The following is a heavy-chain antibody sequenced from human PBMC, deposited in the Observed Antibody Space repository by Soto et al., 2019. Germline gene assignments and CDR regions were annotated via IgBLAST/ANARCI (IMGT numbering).Heavy chain of an antibody. J-gene: IGHJ4*02. D-gene: IGHD6-19*01. V-gene: IGHV2-5*02. CDR2: MYWDDDK. Sequence: QITLKESGPTLVKPTQTLTLTCTFSGFALSSTRMAVGWIRQPPGKALEWLELMYWDDDKRYSPFLKSRLTITKDTSKNQVVRTMSHIDPVDTARYYCAHIVVAGLVYYFHYWGQGTLVTFSS. CDR3: AHIVVAGLVYYFHY. CDR1: GFALSSTRMA.